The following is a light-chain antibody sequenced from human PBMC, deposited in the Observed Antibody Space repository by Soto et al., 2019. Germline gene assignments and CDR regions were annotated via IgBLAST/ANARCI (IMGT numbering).Light chain of an antibody. J-gene: IGKJ5*01. Sequence: IVLTQSPGTLSLSPGERGALSCRASQSVSNNYLAWYQPKPGKAPRLLIYGASNRATGIPARLSGSGSGTDFTLTIRRLEPEDFAVYYCQQYGSSITFGQGTRLEIK. V-gene: IGKV3-20*01. CDR3: QQYGSSIT. CDR2: GAS. CDR1: QSVSNNY.